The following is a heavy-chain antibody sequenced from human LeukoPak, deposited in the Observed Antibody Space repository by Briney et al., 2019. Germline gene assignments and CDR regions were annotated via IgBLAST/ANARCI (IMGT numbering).Heavy chain of an antibody. CDR2: INYNGATT. Sequence: PGGFLRLSCATSGFTFVDYGLSWVRRAPGKGLEWLCAINYNGATTDYADSVKGRFTISRDNAKNSLYLRMDSLRAEDTALYYCARDRLGPSFSVSHFDLWGQGTLVTVSS. D-gene: IGHD3-3*02. V-gene: IGHV3-20*04. CDR3: ARDRLGPSFSVSHFDL. CDR1: GFTFVDYG. J-gene: IGHJ4*02.